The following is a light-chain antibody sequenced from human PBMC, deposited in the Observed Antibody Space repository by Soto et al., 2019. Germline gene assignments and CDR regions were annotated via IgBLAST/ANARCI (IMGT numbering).Light chain of an antibody. CDR1: SSDVGGYNY. J-gene: IGLJ3*02. CDR2: DVI. V-gene: IGLV2-14*03. CDR3: SSYTSTSTWV. Sequence: QSALTQPASVSGSPGQSITISCTGTSSDVGGYNYVSWYQQHPGKAPKLIIYDVINRPSGVSNRFSGSKSGNSASLTISGLQAEDEADYYCSSYTSTSTWVFGGGTKLTVL.